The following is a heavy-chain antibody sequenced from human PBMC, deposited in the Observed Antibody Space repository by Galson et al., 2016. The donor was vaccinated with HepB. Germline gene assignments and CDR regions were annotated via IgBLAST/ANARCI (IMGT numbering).Heavy chain of an antibody. D-gene: IGHD2-2*01. J-gene: IGHJ6*03. Sequence: CANSGDSVSSNNAGWNWIRQSPSRGLEWLGKTYYWSKWYYDYSVSLKGRITISPDTSKNQFSLHLNSVTPEDTAVYYCAREPPVVSPTYYYYMDVWGEGTTVTVSS. V-gene: IGHV6-1*01. CDR1: GDSVSSNNAG. CDR3: AREPPVVSPTYYYYMDV. CDR2: TYYWSKWYY.